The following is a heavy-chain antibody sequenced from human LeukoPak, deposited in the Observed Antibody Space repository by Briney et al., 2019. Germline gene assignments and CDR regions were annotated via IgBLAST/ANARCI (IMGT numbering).Heavy chain of an antibody. Sequence: PGGSLRLSCAASGFTFSSYAMHWVRQAPGKGLEWVAVISYDGSNKYYADSVKGRFTISRDNSKNTLYLQMNSLRAEDTAVYYCARDGTMVRGAGLDYWGQGTLVTVSS. D-gene: IGHD3-10*01. CDR1: GFTFSSYA. CDR3: ARDGTMVRGAGLDY. V-gene: IGHV3-30-3*01. J-gene: IGHJ4*02. CDR2: ISYDGSNK.